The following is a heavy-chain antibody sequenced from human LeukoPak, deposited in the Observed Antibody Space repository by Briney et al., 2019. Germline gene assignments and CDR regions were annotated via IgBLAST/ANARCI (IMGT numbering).Heavy chain of an antibody. CDR2: IYYGGSA. D-gene: IGHD4-17*01. V-gene: IGHV4-59*01. Sequence: TSETLSLTCTVSGDSISRFYWSWIRQSPGKGLEWIGHIYYGGSAYSNPSLRSRVTISLDTSKNQLSLSLTSVAAADTAVYYCARRQYGYYDYACDIWGQGTLVTVSS. CDR3: ARRQYGYYDYACDI. CDR1: GDSISRFY. J-gene: IGHJ3*02.